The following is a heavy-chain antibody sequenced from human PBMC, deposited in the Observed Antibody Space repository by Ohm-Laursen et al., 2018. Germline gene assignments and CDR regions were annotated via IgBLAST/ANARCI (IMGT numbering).Heavy chain of an antibody. J-gene: IGHJ4*02. D-gene: IGHD5-12*01. CDR1: GFIVSSNY. CDR2: LYGGGNT. V-gene: IGHV3-53*05. Sequence: SLRLSCAASGFIVSSNYMTWVRQAPGKGLEWVSVLYGGGNTYYADSVKGRFTISRDTSKNTLFLQMGRVRVEDTAVYYCAKAKGTDNGYDYFGDHWGQGTLVIVSS. CDR3: AKAKGTDNGYDYFGDH.